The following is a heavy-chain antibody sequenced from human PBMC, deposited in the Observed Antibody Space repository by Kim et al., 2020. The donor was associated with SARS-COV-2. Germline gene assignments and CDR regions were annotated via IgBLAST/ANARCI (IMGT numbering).Heavy chain of an antibody. D-gene: IGHD6-19*01. V-gene: IGHV4-34*01. J-gene: IGHJ4*02. CDR3: ARASTYSSGWSLDY. Sequence: NPSRKSRVTISVDTSKNQFSLKLSSVTAADTAVYYCARASTYSSGWSLDYWGQGTLVTVSS.